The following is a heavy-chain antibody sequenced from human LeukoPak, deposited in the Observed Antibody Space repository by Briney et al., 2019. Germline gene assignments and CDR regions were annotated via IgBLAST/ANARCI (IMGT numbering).Heavy chain of an antibody. V-gene: IGHV4-59*08. CDR2: IYHSGST. Sequence: SETLSLTCTVSGDFISTYYWSWIRQTPGKGLEWIGYIYHSGSTNYNPSLKSRVAISVDTSKNQFSLHLNSVTAADTAVYYCASLRASSIGAHYAMDVWGQGTTVTVSS. CDR3: ASLRASSIGAHYAMDV. D-gene: IGHD6-6*01. J-gene: IGHJ6*02. CDR1: GDFISTYY.